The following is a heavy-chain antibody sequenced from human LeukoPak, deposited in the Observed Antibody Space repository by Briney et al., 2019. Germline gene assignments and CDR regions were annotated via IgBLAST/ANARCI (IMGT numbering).Heavy chain of an antibody. CDR3: ARVTDSAAAGTYGLDY. V-gene: IGHV1-8*01. Sequence: GASVKVSCKASGYTFTSYDINWVRQATGQGLEWMGWMNPNSGNTGYAQKFQGRVTMTRNTSISTAYMELSSLRSEDTAVYYCARVTDSAAAGTYGLDYWGQGTLVTASS. CDR1: GYTFTSYD. J-gene: IGHJ4*02. CDR2: MNPNSGNT. D-gene: IGHD6-13*01.